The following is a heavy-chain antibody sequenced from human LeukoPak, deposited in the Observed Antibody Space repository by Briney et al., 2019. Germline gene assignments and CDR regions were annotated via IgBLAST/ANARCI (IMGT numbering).Heavy chain of an antibody. CDR1: GGSISSGGYY. CDR3: ARAGGLRELDY. D-gene: IGHD6-25*01. CDR2: IYHSGST. J-gene: IGHJ4*02. Sequence: SETLSLTCTVSGGSISSGGYYWSWIRQPAGKGLEWIGEIYHSGSTNYNPSLKSRVTISVDKSKNQFSLKLSSVTAADTAVYYCARAGGLRELDYWGQGTLVTVSS. V-gene: IGHV4-61*10.